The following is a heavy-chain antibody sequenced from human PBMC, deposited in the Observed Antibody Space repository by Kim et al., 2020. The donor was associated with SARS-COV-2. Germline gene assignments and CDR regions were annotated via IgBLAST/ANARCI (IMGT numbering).Heavy chain of an antibody. CDR3: AKDVSHITIFGVITRGGMDV. Sequence: GGSLRLSCAASGFTFSSYLMSWVRQAPGKGLEWVSAITGSGSGTYYADSVKGRFTISRDNSKNTLYLQMSSLRAEDTAVFYCAKDVSHITIFGVITRGGMDVWGQGPTVTVSS. V-gene: IGHV3-23*01. J-gene: IGHJ6*02. CDR1: GFTFSSYL. D-gene: IGHD3-3*01. CDR2: ITGSGSGT.